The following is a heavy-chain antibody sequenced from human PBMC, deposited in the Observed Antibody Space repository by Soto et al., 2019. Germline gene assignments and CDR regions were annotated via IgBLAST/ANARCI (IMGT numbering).Heavy chain of an antibody. CDR3: STDSYSDMTVVRLDN. V-gene: IGHV3-15*07. CDR1: GFTFSNAW. Sequence: EVQLVESGGGLVQPGGSLRLSCAASGFTFSNAWINWARQAPGKGLEWVGRIKSKTDGGTTDFAAPVKGRFAISRDDSKNIAYMQMNSLKIEDTAVYYCSTDSYSDMTVVRLDNWGHGTLVTVSS. D-gene: IGHD3-22*01. J-gene: IGHJ4*01. CDR2: IKSKTDGGTT.